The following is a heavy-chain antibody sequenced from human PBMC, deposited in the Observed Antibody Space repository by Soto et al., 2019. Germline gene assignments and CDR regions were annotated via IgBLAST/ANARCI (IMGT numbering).Heavy chain of an antibody. D-gene: IGHD6-13*01. J-gene: IGHJ5*02. CDR1: GGSISSGGYY. Sequence: SETLSLTCTVSGGSISSGGYYWSWIRQHPGKGLEWIGYIYYSGSTYYNPSLKSRVTISVDTSKNQFSLKLSSVTAADTAVYNCARAPGEAQQQLVLYLFDPWGQGTLVTVSS. CDR2: IYYSGST. CDR3: ARAPGEAQQQLVLYLFDP. V-gene: IGHV4-31*03.